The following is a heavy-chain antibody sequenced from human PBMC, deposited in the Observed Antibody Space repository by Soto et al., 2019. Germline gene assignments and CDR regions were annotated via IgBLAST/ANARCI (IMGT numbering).Heavy chain of an antibody. J-gene: IGHJ4*02. CDR3: ASKTIDDFDY. V-gene: IGHV3-33*01. Sequence: LRLSCAASGFTFKNYGMHWVRQAPGKGLEWVAVIRSDGTVRSYADSVKGRFTISRDNSKSILYLEMNSLRAEDTALYYCASKTIDDFDYWGQGTLVTVFS. D-gene: IGHD3-3*01. CDR2: IRSDGTVR. CDR1: GFTFKNYG.